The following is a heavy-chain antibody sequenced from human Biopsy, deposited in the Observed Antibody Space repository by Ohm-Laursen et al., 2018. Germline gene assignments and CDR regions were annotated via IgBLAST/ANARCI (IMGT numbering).Heavy chain of an antibody. CDR1: GGSISSSTPYY. CDR2: IYNTETT. CDR3: ARHPTGFWFDP. J-gene: IGHJ5*02. Sequence: GTLSLTCPVSGGSISSSTPYYWAWLRQPPGKGLEWIGSIYNTETTFYNPSLKSRVTISVDTSTNQFSLKVSSVTAADTALYFCARHPTGFWFDPWGHGTLVTVSS. V-gene: IGHV4-39*01.